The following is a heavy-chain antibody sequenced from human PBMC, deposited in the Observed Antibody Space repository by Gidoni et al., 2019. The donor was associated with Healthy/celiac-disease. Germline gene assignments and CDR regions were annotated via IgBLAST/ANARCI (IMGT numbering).Heavy chain of an antibody. Sequence: QVQLVQSGAEVKKPGASVKVSCKASGYTFTSYAMHWVRQAPGQRLEWMGWINAGNGNTKYSQKFQGRVTITRDTSASTAYMELSSLRSEDTAVYYCARGIVGSSPRNLNWFDPWGQGTLVTVSS. CDR2: INAGNGNT. CDR1: GYTFTSYA. J-gene: IGHJ5*02. V-gene: IGHV1-3*01. D-gene: IGHD6-6*01. CDR3: ARGIVGSSPRNLNWFDP.